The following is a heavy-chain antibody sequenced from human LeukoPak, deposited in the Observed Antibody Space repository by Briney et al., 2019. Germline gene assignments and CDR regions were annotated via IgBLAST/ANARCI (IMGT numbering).Heavy chain of an antibody. CDR1: GFTFSGYW. CDR3: ATYSSLNRREFQY. CDR2: IKSDGSET. J-gene: IGHJ1*01. Sequence: PGGSLRLSCAASGFTFSGYWMCWVRQVPGKGLVWVSGIKSDGSETTYADSVRGRFTISRDNAKNTVYLQMNSLRAEDTAVYYCATYSSLNRREFQYWGQGTLLTVSS. D-gene: IGHD3-22*01. V-gene: IGHV3-74*01.